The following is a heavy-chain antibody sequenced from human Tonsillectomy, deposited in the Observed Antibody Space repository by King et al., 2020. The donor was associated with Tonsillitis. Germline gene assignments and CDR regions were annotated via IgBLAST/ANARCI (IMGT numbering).Heavy chain of an antibody. J-gene: IGHJ3*01. CDR2: ASGSGAST. CDR3: AKIHRYSVKYLYAFDL. D-gene: IGHD5/OR15-5a*01. CDR1: GFTFSSYA. Sequence: VQLVESGGNLVQPGGSLRLSCVASGFTFSSYAMNWVRQVPGKGLEWVSTASGSGASTNYADSVQGRFSISRDNSKHTLYLQMDSLKVEDTAVYYCAKIHRYSVKYLYAFDLWGQGAMVTVSS. V-gene: IGHV3-23*04.